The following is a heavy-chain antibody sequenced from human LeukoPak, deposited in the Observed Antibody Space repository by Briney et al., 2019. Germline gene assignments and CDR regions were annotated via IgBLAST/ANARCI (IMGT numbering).Heavy chain of an antibody. Sequence: ASVKVSCKASNYTFSDYEVTWVRQAPGHGLEWMGWVSKYTGNADYAPKFQGRVSMTTDTSTRTAYMELRSLRPDDTAVYFCAREDDCAFGAYDCWGQGTLVTVS. J-gene: IGHJ4*02. V-gene: IGHV1-18*01. CDR3: AREDDCAFGAYDC. CDR2: VSKYTGNA. CDR1: NYTFSDYE. D-gene: IGHD4-17*01.